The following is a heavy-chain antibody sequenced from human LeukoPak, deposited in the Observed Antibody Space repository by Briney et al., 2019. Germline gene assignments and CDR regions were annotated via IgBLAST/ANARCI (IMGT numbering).Heavy chain of an antibody. CDR1: GGSFSGYY. CDR2: INHSGST. J-gene: IGHJ4*02. V-gene: IGHV4-34*01. CDR3: ARAPYCSGGSCYNY. Sequence: SETLSLTCAVYGGSFSGYYWSWIRQPPGKGLEWIGEINHSGSTNYNPSLKSRVTISVDTSRNQFSLKLSSVTAADTAVYYCARAPYCSGGSCYNYWGQRTLVTVSS. D-gene: IGHD2-15*01.